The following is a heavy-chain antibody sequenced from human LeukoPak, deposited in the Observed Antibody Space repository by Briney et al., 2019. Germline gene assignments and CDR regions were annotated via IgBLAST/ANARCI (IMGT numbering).Heavy chain of an antibody. V-gene: IGHV1-69*13. CDR3: ARDRLHPDYYGMDV. Sequence: SVTVSFTASGGTFSSYAISWVRQAPGQGLEWMGGIIPIFGTANYAQKFQGRVTITADESTSTAYMELSSLRSEDTAVYYCARDRLHPDYYGMDVWGQGTTVTVSS. CDR1: GGTFSSYA. J-gene: IGHJ6*02. CDR2: IIPIFGTA. D-gene: IGHD5-24*01.